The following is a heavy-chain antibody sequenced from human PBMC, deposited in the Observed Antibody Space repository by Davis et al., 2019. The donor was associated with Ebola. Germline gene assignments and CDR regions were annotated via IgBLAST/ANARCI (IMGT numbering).Heavy chain of an antibody. CDR2: ISAYNGNT. CDR3: ARGITMVRARSWFDP. J-gene: IGHJ5*02. CDR1: GYTFTSYG. V-gene: IGHV1-18*04. Sequence: ASVKVSCKASGYTFTSYGISWVRQAPGQGLEWMGWISAYNGNTNYAQKLQGRVTMATDTSTSTAYMELRSLRSDDTAVYYCARGITMVRARSWFDPWGQGTLVTVSS. D-gene: IGHD3-10*01.